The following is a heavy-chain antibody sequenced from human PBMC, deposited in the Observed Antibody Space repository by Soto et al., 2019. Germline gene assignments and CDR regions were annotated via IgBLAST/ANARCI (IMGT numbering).Heavy chain of an antibody. CDR2: IYSGGYT. V-gene: IGHV3-53*01. CDR3: ARVQGTTVTALDY. Sequence: EVQLVESGGGSIQPGGSLRLSCAASGFIVSSKYMSWVRQAPGKGLEWVSVIYSGGYTYYADSVKGRFTVSRDNSKNTLYLQMNSLRAEDTAMYYCARVQGTTVTALDYWGQGTLVTVSS. J-gene: IGHJ4*02. D-gene: IGHD4-17*01. CDR1: GFIVSSKY.